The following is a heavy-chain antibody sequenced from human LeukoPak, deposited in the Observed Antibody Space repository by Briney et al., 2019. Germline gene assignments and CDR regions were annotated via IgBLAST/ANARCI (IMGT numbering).Heavy chain of an antibody. CDR2: ISHSGIT. CDR3: YSSSGGCAH. Sequence: SETLSLPCSVSAGSITSSDKYGGWSRQPPGEGLEWIGTISHSGITTYNASLKSRVIISVDKYKNQFPLKITSVTAADAAMYYCYSSSGGCAHWGQGTLVTVSS. D-gene: IGHD6-6*01. CDR1: AGSITSSDKY. J-gene: IGHJ4*02. V-gene: IGHV4-39*01.